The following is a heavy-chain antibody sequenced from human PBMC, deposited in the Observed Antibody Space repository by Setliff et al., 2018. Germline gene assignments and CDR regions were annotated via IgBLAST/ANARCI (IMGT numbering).Heavy chain of an antibody. CDR2: IHHSGST. D-gene: IGHD6-13*01. V-gene: IGHV4-38-2*01. CDR1: GYSISSGYY. J-gene: IGHJ4*02. Sequence: SETLSLTCAVSGYSISSGYYWGWIRQPPGKGLELIGYIHHSGSTYYNPSLKSRVTISADTSKNQFSLTLTSATATDTAVYYCARHFSSSWYFDYWGQGTQVTVSS. CDR3: ARHFSSSWYFDY.